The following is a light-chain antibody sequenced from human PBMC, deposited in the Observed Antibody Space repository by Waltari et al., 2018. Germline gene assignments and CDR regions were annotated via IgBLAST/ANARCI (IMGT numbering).Light chain of an antibody. CDR3: SSYTRRNTVI. J-gene: IGLJ2*01. CDR1: AYNY. V-gene: IGLV2-14*03. CDR2: DVS. Sequence: AYNYVSWYQQHPGIAPKLLLYDVSDRPSGVSDRFSGSKSGKTASLTISGLQPEDAADYYCSSYTRRNTVIFGGGTKLTVV.